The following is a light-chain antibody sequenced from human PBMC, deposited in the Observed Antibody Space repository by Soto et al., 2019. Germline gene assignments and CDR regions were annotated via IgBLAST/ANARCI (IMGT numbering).Light chain of an antibody. CDR3: QQYGSSPRT. CDR1: QSVSSNF. Sequence: EIVLTPSPGTLSLSPVERATLSCRASQSVSSNFLAWYQQKPGQAPRLLIYGASNRATGIPGRFSGSGSGTDFTLTISRLEPEDFAVFYCQQYGSSPRTFGQGTKVDI. J-gene: IGKJ1*01. V-gene: IGKV3-20*01. CDR2: GAS.